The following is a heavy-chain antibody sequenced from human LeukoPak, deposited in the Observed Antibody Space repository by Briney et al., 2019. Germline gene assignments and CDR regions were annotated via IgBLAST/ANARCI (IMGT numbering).Heavy chain of an antibody. Sequence: ASVKVSCKASGYTFTGYYMHWVRQAPGQGLEWMGRINPNSGGTNYAQKFQGRVTMSRDTSISTVYMELSRLRSDDTAVYYCARASPPLGYCSSTSCSVFDYWGQGTLVTVSS. CDR2: INPNSGGT. V-gene: IGHV1-2*06. CDR3: ARASPPLGYCSSTSCSVFDY. D-gene: IGHD2-2*01. CDR1: GYTFTGYY. J-gene: IGHJ4*02.